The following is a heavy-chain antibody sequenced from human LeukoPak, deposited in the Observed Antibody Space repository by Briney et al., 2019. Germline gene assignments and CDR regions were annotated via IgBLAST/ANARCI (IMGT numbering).Heavy chain of an antibody. D-gene: IGHD2-2*01. CDR3: AGIRGDIVVVPAARMDV. V-gene: IGHV4-34*01. CDR2: INHSGST. J-gene: IGHJ6*04. Sequence: SETLSLTCAVYGGSFSGYYWSWIRQPPGKGLEWIGEINHSGSTNYNPSLKSRVTISVDTSKNQFSLKLSSVTAADTAVYYCAGIRGDIVVVPAARMDVWGKGTTVTVSS. CDR1: GGSFSGYY.